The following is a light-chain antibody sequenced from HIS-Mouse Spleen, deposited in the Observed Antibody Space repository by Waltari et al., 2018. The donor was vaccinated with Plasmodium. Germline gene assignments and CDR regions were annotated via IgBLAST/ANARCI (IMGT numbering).Light chain of an antibody. Sequence: QSALTQPPPASGSPGQSVTLSCTGTSTYVGGYNYVSWYQQHPGKAPKLMIYEVSKRPSGVPDRFSGSKSGNTASLTVSGLQAEDEADYYCSSYAGSNNLVFGGGTKLTVL. CDR3: SSYAGSNNLV. J-gene: IGLJ2*01. V-gene: IGLV2-8*01. CDR2: EVS. CDR1: STYVGGYNY.